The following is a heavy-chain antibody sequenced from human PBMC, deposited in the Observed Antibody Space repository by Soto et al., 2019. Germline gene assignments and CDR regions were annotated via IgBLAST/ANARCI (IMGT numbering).Heavy chain of an antibody. CDR2: IYWDDDK. V-gene: IGHV2-5*02. CDR3: AHYFYILVDDAFDI. D-gene: IGHD2-8*02. J-gene: IGHJ3*02. CDR1: GFSLSTSGVG. Sequence: QITLKESGPTLVKPTQILTLTCTFSGFSLSTSGVGVGWIRQPPGKALEWLALIYWDDDKRYSPSLKSRLTITKDTSKNQVVLTMTNMDPVDTATYYCAHYFYILVDDAFDIWGQGTMVTVSS.